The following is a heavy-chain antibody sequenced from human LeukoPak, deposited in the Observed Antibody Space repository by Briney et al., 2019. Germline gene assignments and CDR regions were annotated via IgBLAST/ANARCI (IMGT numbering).Heavy chain of an antibody. CDR2: ISGSGGST. D-gene: IGHD4-23*01. Sequence: GGSLRLSCAASGFTFSSYAMSWVRQAPGKGPEWVSAISGSGGSTYYADSVKGRFTISRDNSKNTLYLQMNSLRAEDTAVYYCAKDAGETRGTTTVVTPNFDYWGQGTLVTVSS. V-gene: IGHV3-23*01. CDR3: AKDAGETRGTTTVVTPNFDY. CDR1: GFTFSSYA. J-gene: IGHJ4*02.